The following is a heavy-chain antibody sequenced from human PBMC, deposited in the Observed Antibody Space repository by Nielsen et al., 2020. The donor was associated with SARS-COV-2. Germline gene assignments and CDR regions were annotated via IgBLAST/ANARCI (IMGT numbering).Heavy chain of an antibody. Sequence: GESLKISCAASGFTFSSYWMSWVRQAPGKGLEWVANIKQDGSEKYYVDSVKGRFTISRDNAKNSLYLQMNSLRAEDTAVYYCARVEQQLVYYYYYYYMDVWGKGTTVTVSS. CDR3: ARVEQQLVYYYYYYYMDV. J-gene: IGHJ6*03. V-gene: IGHV3-7*03. CDR2: IKQDGSEK. CDR1: GFTFSSYW. D-gene: IGHD6-13*01.